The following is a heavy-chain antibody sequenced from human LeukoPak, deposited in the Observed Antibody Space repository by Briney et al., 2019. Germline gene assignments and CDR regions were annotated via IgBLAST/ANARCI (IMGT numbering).Heavy chain of an antibody. V-gene: IGHV3-23*01. CDR2: ISDGSRDT. CDR1: GFTFSSFT. J-gene: IGHJ4*02. CDR3: TTRLRNHFDY. D-gene: IGHD5-12*01. Sequence: GGSLRLSCATSGFTFSSFTMNWVRQAPGKGLEWVSTISDGSRDTHYAGSVKGRFTISRDDSQHIVYLQMDSLRAEDAALYYCTTRLRNHFDYWGQGTQVTVSS.